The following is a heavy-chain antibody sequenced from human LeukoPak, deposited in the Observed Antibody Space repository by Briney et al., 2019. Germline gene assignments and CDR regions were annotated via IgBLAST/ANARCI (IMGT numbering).Heavy chain of an antibody. CDR3: ARDMVLHYYYGMDV. CDR2: ISSSSSYI. Sequence: PGGSLRLSCAASGFTFSSYSMNWVRQAPGKGLEWVSSISSSSSYIYYADSVKGRFTISRDNAKNSLYLQMNSLRAEDTAVYYCARDMVLHYYYGMDVWGQGTTVTVSS. D-gene: IGHD3-10*01. V-gene: IGHV3-21*01. CDR1: GFTFSSYS. J-gene: IGHJ6*02.